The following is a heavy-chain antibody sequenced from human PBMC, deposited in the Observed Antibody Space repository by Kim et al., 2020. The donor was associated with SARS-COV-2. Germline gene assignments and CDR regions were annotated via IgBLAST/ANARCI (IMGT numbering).Heavy chain of an antibody. D-gene: IGHD3-16*01. CDR2: T. V-gene: IGHV4-34*01. J-gene: IGHJ4*02. CDR3: ARGSQLGSSDY. Sequence: TNYNPSLKSRVTISVDTSKNRFSLKLSSVTAADTAVYYCARGSQLGSSDYWGQGTLVTVSS.